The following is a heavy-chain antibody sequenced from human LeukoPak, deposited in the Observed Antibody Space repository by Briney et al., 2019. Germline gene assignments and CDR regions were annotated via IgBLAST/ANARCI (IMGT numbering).Heavy chain of an antibody. J-gene: IGHJ4*02. CDR3: ARGGTIDYFDY. V-gene: IGHV4-4*02. Sequence: SETLSLTCGVSGGSVTSTNWWTWIRQPPGKGLEWIGEVHLNGNTNYNPSLYGRVTMSVDKSENHVSLKLTSLTAADTAVYYCARGGTIDYFDYWGQGTLVTVSS. CDR1: GGSVTSTNW. D-gene: IGHD2-8*01. CDR2: VHLNGNT.